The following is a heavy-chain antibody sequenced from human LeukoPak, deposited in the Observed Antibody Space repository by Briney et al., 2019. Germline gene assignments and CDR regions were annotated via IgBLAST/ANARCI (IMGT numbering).Heavy chain of an antibody. V-gene: IGHV1-18*01. Sequence: ASVKVSCKASGYTFTSYGISWVRQAPGHGLEWMGWLSAYNGNTNYAQKLQGRVTMTTDTSTSTAYMELRSLRSDDTAVYYCARDLGELEWSYYFDYWGQGTLVTVSS. CDR1: GYTFTSYG. CDR2: LSAYNGNT. J-gene: IGHJ4*02. CDR3: ARDLGELEWSYYFDY. D-gene: IGHD1-1*01.